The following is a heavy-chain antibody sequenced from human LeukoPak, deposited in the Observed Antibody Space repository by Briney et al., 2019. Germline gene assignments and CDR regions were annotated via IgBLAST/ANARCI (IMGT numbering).Heavy chain of an antibody. D-gene: IGHD3-3*01. CDR1: GFTFSSYW. CDR2: IKQDGSEK. Sequence: GGSLRLSCAASGFTFSSYWMSWVRQAPGKGLEWVANIKQDGSEKYYVDSVKGRFTISRDNSKNTLYLQMGSLRAEDMAVYYCARVLSHYDFADYWGQGTLVTVSS. CDR3: ARVLSHYDFADY. J-gene: IGHJ4*02. V-gene: IGHV3-7*01.